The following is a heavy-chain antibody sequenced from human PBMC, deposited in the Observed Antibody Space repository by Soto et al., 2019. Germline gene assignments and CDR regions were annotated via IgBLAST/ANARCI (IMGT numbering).Heavy chain of an antibody. CDR1: GRPFNRGGYY. CDR2: IYYSGST. J-gene: IGHJ5*02. CDR3: ARVPDR. V-gene: IGHV4-31*03. D-gene: IGHD2-2*01. Sequence: SDTLSLTCNLSGRPFNRGGYYWSWIRHHPGKGLEWIGYIYYSGSTYYNPSLKSRVTISVDRSKNQFSLKLSSVTAADTAVYYCARVPDRWGQGTLVTVS.